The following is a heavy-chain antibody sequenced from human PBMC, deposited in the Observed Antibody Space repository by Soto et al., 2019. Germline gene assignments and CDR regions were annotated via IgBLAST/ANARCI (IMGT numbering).Heavy chain of an antibody. D-gene: IGHD1-20*01. J-gene: IGHJ6*02. CDR3: ARDNWNHRLTYYYYGMDV. CDR1: GGTFSSYA. CDR2: IIPIFGTA. Sequence: SVKVSCKASGGTFSSYAISWVRQAPGQGLEWMGGIIPIFGTANYAQKFQGRVTITADKSTSTAYMELSSLRSEDTAVYYCARDNWNHRLTYYYYGMDVWGQGTTVTVSS. V-gene: IGHV1-69*06.